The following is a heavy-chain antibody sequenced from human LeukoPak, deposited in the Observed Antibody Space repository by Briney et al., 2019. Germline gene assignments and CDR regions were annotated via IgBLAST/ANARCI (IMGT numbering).Heavy chain of an antibody. J-gene: IGHJ4*02. CDR3: AREGLMVRGVYFDS. CDR2: FGSDSTTI. Sequence: GGSLRLSCAASGFTFSSYSMNWVRQAPGKGLEWVSYFGSDSTTIYYADSVKGRFTISRDNARNPLYLQMNNLRAEDTAVYYCAREGLMVRGVYFDSWGQGTRVTVSS. CDR1: GFTFSSYS. V-gene: IGHV3-48*01. D-gene: IGHD3-10*01.